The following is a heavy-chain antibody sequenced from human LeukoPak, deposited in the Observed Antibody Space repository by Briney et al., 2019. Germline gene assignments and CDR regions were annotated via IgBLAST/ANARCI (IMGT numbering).Heavy chain of an antibody. Sequence: GGSLRLSCAASGFTFSSYAMHWVRQAPGKGLEWVAVILYDGSNKYYADSVKGRFTISRDNSKNTLYLQMNSLRAEDTAVYYCARGSKFTSSWSRNKWFDPWGQGTLVTVSS. V-gene: IGHV3-30*04. D-gene: IGHD6-13*01. CDR3: ARGSKFTSSWSRNKWFDP. CDR2: ILYDGSNK. J-gene: IGHJ5*02. CDR1: GFTFSSYA.